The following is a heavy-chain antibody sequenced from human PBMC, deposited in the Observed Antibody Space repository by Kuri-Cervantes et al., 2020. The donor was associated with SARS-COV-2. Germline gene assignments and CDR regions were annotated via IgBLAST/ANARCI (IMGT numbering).Heavy chain of an antibody. CDR2: INPDGSYT. Sequence: GGSLRLSCAVSGFTFSGHWVHWVRQAPGKGLVWVSRINPDGSYTNNADSVKGRFTLSRDNAKNMLFLQMNSLRAEDTAVYYCVRDGDHWNFDYWGQGTLVTSPQ. J-gene: IGHJ4*02. D-gene: IGHD1-1*01. CDR3: VRDGDHWNFDY. V-gene: IGHV3-74*01. CDR1: GFTFSGHW.